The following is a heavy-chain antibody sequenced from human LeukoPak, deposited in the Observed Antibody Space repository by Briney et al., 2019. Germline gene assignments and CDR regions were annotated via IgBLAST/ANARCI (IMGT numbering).Heavy chain of an antibody. J-gene: IGHJ4*02. CDR2: ISGSGGST. CDR3: AKAFSYYYDSSGYYYFDY. CDR1: GFTFSSYA. Sequence: GGSLRLSCAASGFTFSSYAMSWVRQAPGKGLEWVSAISGSGGSTYYADSVKGRFTISRDNSKNTLYLQMNSLRAEDTAVYYCAKAFSYYYDSSGYYYFDYWGQGTLVTVSS. D-gene: IGHD3-22*01. V-gene: IGHV3-23*01.